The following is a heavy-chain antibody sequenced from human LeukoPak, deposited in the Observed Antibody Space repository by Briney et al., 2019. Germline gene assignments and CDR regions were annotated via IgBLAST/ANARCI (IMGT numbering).Heavy chain of an antibody. CDR2: ISSSSSYI. CDR3: ARAEGDYYDSSGYPD. V-gene: IGHV3-21*01. CDR1: GFTFSSYS. Sequence: NPGGSLRLSCAASGFTFSSYSMNWVRQAPGKGLEWVSSISSSSSYIYYADSVKGRFTISRDNAKNSLYLQMNSLRAEDTAVYYCARAEGDYYDSSGYPDWGQGTLVTVSS. D-gene: IGHD3-22*01. J-gene: IGHJ4*02.